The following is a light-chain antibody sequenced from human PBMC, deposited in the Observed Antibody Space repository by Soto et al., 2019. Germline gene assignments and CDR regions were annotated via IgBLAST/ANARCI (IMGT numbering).Light chain of an antibody. V-gene: IGKV3-11*01. J-gene: IGKJ4*02. Sequence: EIVLTQSPATLSLSPGERATLSCRASQSVSSSLAWYQHKPGQAPRLLIYATSHRATDIPTRFSGSGSATDFTLTTSSLEPEDFAVYYCQQRCDRPPPLTFGGGTKVEIK. CDR3: QQRCDRPPPLT. CDR1: QSVSSS. CDR2: ATS.